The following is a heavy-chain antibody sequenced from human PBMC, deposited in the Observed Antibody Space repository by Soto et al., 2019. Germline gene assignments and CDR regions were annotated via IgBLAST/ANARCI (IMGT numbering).Heavy chain of an antibody. Sequence: GGSLRLSCEASGFSFSTYSMHWVRQAPGKGLEWVSSIGRRSDIYYADSVKGRFTISRDNAKNSVSLQMNSLRDEDTAVYYCARAETAWPRAYGLDVWGQGKRVTVSS. J-gene: IGHJ6*02. CDR1: GFSFSTYS. CDR2: IGRRSDI. CDR3: ARAETAWPRAYGLDV. V-gene: IGHV3-21*01. D-gene: IGHD2-21*02.